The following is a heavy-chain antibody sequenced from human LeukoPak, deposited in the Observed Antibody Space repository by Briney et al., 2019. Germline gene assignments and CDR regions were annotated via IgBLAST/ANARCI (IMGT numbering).Heavy chain of an antibody. CDR2: INPNSGGT. CDR1: GYTFTGYY. CDR3: ARGSGLRYFDCFLPFDY. J-gene: IGHJ4*02. Sequence: GASVKVSCKASGYTFTGYYMHWVRQAPGQGLEWRGWINPNSGGTNYAQKFQGRVTMTRDTSISTAYMELSRLRSDDTAVYYCARGSGLRYFDCFLPFDYWGQGTLVTVSS. D-gene: IGHD3-9*01. V-gene: IGHV1-2*02.